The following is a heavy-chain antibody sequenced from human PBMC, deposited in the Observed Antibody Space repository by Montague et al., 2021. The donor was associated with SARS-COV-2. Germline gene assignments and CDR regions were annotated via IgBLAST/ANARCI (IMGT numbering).Heavy chain of an antibody. D-gene: IGHD3-10*01. J-gene: IGHJ4*02. CDR2: IYYSGTT. CDR1: GGSISSSTYY. CDR3: ARADYYGSLEN. V-gene: IGHV4-39*01. Sequence: SETLSLTCTVSGGSISSSTYYWGWIRQPPGEGLEWIGTIYYSGTTYYNPSLKSRVTISINTSRNKFSLNLKSVTAADTAVYYCARADYYGSLENWGQGTLVPVSS.